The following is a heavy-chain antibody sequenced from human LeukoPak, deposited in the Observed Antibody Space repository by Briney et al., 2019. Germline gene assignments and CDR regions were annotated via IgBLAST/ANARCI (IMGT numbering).Heavy chain of an antibody. CDR2: INGNAGST. Sequence: PGGSLRLSCAASGFTVSRNYMSWVRQAPGKGLEWVSAINGNAGSTYYADSVKGRFTISRDNSRNTLYLQMGSLRAEDMAVYYCARDAGYVRFDFWGQGTLATVSS. CDR1: GFTVSRNY. D-gene: IGHD5-18*01. V-gene: IGHV3-53*05. J-gene: IGHJ4*02. CDR3: ARDAGYVRFDF.